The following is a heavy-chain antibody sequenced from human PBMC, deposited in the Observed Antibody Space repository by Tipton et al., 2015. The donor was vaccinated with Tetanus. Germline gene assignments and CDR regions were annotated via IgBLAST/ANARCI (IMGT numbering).Heavy chain of an antibody. Sequence: TLSLTCTVSGGSMISYYWSWIRQPAGKGLEWIGRIYTSGTTNYNPSLKSRVTMSLDTSKNQFSLKLNSVTAADTAVYYCARGIWFGPGPKFYFDSWGQGTLVAV. CDR2: IYTSGTT. D-gene: IGHD3-10*01. CDR3: ARGIWFGPGPKFYFDS. V-gene: IGHV4-4*07. J-gene: IGHJ4*02. CDR1: GGSMISYY.